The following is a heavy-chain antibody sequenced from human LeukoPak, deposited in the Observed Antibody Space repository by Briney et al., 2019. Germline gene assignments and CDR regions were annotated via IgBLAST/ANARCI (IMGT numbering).Heavy chain of an antibody. Sequence: SETLSLTCTVSGGSVTSYFWSWIRQPPGKGLEWIGFIYYTGRTNYNPSLRSRVTISEDTSKSQFSLKMSSVTAADTAVYYCARVFDYWGQGTLVTVSS. CDR3: ARVFDY. J-gene: IGHJ4*02. CDR2: IYYTGRT. V-gene: IGHV4-59*02. CDR1: GGSVTSYF.